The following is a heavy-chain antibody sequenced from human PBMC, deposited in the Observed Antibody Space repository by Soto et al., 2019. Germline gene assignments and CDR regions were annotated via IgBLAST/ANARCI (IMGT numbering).Heavy chain of an antibody. CDR1: GGSISSGGYY. Sequence: SDTLSLTCTVSGGSISSGGYYWSWIRQHPGKGLEWIGYIYYSGSTYYNPSLKSRVTISVDTSKNQFSLKLSSVTAADTAVYYCASNPPGSYYDSSGYPEYYFDYWGQGTLVTVSS. J-gene: IGHJ4*02. D-gene: IGHD3-22*01. CDR2: IYYSGST. CDR3: ASNPPGSYYDSSGYPEYYFDY. V-gene: IGHV4-31*03.